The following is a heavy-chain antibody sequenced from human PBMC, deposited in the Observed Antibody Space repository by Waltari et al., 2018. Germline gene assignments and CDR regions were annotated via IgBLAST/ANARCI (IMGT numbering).Heavy chain of an antibody. J-gene: IGHJ3*02. CDR2: IRHTGDT. V-gene: IGHV4-59*08. CDR3: ARWESGWRALNI. CDR1: DGSITSYF. D-gene: IGHD6-19*01. Sequence: QVQLSETGPGLVKSSETLSITCTVSDGSITSYFWNWIRQPPGKALEWIGYIRHTGDTKVNPSRKSRVSMSGDRSKNQSSLKVTSVTATDTAVYYCARWESGWRALNIWGQGTTVTVSS.